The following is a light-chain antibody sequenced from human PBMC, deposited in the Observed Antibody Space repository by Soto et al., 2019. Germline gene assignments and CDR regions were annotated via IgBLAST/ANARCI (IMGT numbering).Light chain of an antibody. CDR1: SSHVGGYDY. V-gene: IGLV2-11*01. CDR2: DVT. Sequence: QSALTQPRSVSGSPGQSVTISCTGTSSHVGGYDYVSWYQQHPGKAPRLIIYDVTKRPSGVPDRFSGSQSGNTASLTISGHRAEDGADYYCCSYAASYTVFGGGTKLTVL. J-gene: IGLJ3*02. CDR3: CSYAASYTV.